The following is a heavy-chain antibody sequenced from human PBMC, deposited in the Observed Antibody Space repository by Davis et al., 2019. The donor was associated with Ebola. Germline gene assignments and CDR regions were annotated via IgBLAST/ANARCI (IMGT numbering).Heavy chain of an antibody. Sequence: GGSLRLSCAASGFTFSSYTMNWVRQAPGKGLEWVSSISSSSSYIYYADSVKGRFTISRDNAKNSLYLQMNSLRAEDTAVYYCAILWHGSYGIDYWGQGTLVTVSS. D-gene: IGHD1-26*01. CDR2: ISSSSSYI. V-gene: IGHV3-21*01. CDR1: GFTFSSYT. CDR3: AILWHGSYGIDY. J-gene: IGHJ4*02.